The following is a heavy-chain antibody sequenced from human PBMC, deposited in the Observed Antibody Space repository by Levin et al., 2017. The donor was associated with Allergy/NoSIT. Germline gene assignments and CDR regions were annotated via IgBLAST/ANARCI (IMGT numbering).Heavy chain of an antibody. V-gene: IGHV3-30-3*01. CDR2: ISYDGSNK. D-gene: IGHD6-13*01. CDR1: GFTFSSYA. J-gene: IGHJ6*02. Sequence: GGSLRLSCAASGFTFSSYAMHWVRQAPGKGLEWVAVISYDGSNKYYADSVKGRFTISRDNSKNTLYLQMNSLRAEDTAVYYGARDLRRLWDSSSWYFYDDGMDVWGQGTTVTVSS. CDR3: ARDLRRLWDSSSWYFYDDGMDV.